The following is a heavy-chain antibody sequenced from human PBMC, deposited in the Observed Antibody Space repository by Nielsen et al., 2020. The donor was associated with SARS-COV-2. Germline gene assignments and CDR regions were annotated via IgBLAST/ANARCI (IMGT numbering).Heavy chain of an antibody. CDR3: ARGRWGPSRLLNYYYYGLDV. Sequence: SETLSLTCAVYGGSFSGYYWSWIRQPPGKGLEWIGTIDHTGSANYSPSLKSRVTILVDTSKNQFSLKLTSVTAADTAFYYCARGRWGPSRLLNYYYYGLDVWGQGTTVTVSS. J-gene: IGHJ6*02. CDR1: GGSFSGYY. D-gene: IGHD7-27*01. V-gene: IGHV4-34*01. CDR2: IDHTGSA.